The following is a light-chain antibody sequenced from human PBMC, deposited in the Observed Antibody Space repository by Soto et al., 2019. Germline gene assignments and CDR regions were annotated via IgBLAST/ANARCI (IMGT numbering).Light chain of an antibody. J-gene: IGKJ1*01. CDR2: GAS. CDR1: QTINNN. V-gene: IGKV3-15*01. CDR3: QKYNSPPRT. Sequence: VMTQAPATLSVSPGERATLSCRASQTINNNVAWYQLKDGQVPRLVIYGASTRATDIPARFSGSGSGTEFTLTISSLQPEDVATYYCQKYNSPPRTFGQGTKVDIK.